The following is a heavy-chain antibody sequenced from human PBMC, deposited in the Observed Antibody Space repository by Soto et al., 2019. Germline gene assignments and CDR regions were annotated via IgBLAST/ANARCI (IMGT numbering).Heavy chain of an antibody. CDR2: INPNSGGT. J-gene: IGHJ6*02. Sequence: ASVKVSCKASGYTFTGYYMHWVRQAPGQGLEWMGWINPNSGGTNYAQKFQGRVTMTRDTSISTAYMELSGLRSDDTAVYYCARILPRRLIELKNGMVVLGQGTTVTVSS. CDR3: ARILPRRLIELKNGMVV. D-gene: IGHD5-18*01. V-gene: IGHV1-2*02. CDR1: GYTFTGYY.